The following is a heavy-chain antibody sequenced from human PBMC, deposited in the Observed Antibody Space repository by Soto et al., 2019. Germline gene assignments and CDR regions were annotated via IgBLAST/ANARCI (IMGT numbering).Heavy chain of an antibody. CDR2: IIPIFGTA. V-gene: IGHV1-69*12. CDR1: GGTFSSYA. J-gene: IGHJ2*01. D-gene: IGHD1-7*01. CDR3: ASITGTTGSHNWYFVL. Sequence: QVQLVQSGAEVKKPGSSVKVSCKASGGTFSSYAISWVRQAPGQGLEWMGGIIPIFGTANYAQKFQGRVTITADESRSTAYMELSSLRSEDTAVYYCASITGTTGSHNWYFVLWGRGTLVTVSS.